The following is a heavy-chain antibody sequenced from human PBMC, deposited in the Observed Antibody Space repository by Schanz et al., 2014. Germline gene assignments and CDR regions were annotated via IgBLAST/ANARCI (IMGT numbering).Heavy chain of an antibody. CDR2: FDAHDGRA. CDR1: GFSFGNYG. D-gene: IGHD2-8*02. CDR3: AKTLFPGGTQTFGN. Sequence: EVQLVQSGGGLVQPGGSLRLSCEASGFSFGNYGMSWVRQAPGEGLEWVSGFDAHDGRAYYADSAKGRFTISRDNSKSTLYVEMNSLRVEDTAVYYCAKTLFPGGTQTFGNWGRGTLVTGSS. J-gene: IGHJ4*02. V-gene: IGHV3-23*04.